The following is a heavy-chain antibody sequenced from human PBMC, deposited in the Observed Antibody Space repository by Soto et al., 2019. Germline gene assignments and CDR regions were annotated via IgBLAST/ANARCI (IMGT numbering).Heavy chain of an antibody. Sequence: QVQLVQSGGGVVQPGRSLILSCAASGFTFSSHGMHWVRQTPGKGLEWVAVIWDDGSNKIYADSVKGRFTISRDNVERSLFLQMNSLRVEDTAVYYCVRWGPNRGSDFCGQGTLVTVSS. V-gene: IGHV3-33*01. CDR2: IWDDGSNK. D-gene: IGHD3-16*01. J-gene: IGHJ4*02. CDR1: GFTFSSHG. CDR3: VRWGPNRGSDF.